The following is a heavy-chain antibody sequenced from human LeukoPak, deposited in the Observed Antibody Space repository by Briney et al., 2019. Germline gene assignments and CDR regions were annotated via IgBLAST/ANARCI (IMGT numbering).Heavy chain of an antibody. V-gene: IGHV4-39*01. D-gene: IGHD3-16*02. CDR2: IHYSGST. J-gene: IGHJ5*02. CDR1: GGSISSPTYY. CDR3: ARLGGYHDPPDH. Sequence: SETLSLTCTVSGGSISSPTYYWAWIRQPPGKGLEWIRTIHYSGSTYDNPSLKSRFTISVDTSKNQFFLKLSSVTAADTAVYYCARLGGYHDPPDHWGQGTLVTVSS.